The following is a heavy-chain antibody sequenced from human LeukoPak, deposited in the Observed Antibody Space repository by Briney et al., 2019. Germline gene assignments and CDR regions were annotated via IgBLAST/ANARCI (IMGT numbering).Heavy chain of an antibody. J-gene: IGHJ4*02. Sequence: GASVRVSCKASGGTFSSYAISWVRQAPGQGLEWMGGIIPIFGTANYAQKFQGRVTITTDESTSTAYMELSSLRSEDTAVYYCARGCSSTSCYNLEDYWGQGTLVTVSS. D-gene: IGHD2-2*01. V-gene: IGHV1-69*05. CDR3: ARGCSSTSCYNLEDY. CDR1: GGTFSSYA. CDR2: IIPIFGTA.